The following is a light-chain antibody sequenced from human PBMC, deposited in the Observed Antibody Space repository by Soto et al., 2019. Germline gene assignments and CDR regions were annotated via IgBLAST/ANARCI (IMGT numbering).Light chain of an antibody. CDR1: SGHSTYA. Sequence: QLVLTQSPSASASLGDSVKLTCTLSSGHSTYAIAWHQQQPEKGPRYLMKLHSDGSHIKGDGIPDRFSGSSSGAERYLTISSLQSEDEADYYCQTWGTGIRVFGGGTKLPS. J-gene: IGLJ2*01. CDR2: LHSDGSH. V-gene: IGLV4-69*01. CDR3: QTWGTGIRV.